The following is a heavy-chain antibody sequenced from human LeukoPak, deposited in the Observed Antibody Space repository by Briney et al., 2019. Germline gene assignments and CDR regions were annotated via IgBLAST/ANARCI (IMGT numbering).Heavy chain of an antibody. V-gene: IGHV4-4*07. CDR1: GGSISSYY. J-gene: IGHJ4*02. D-gene: IGHD3-22*01. Sequence: PSETLSLTCTVSGGSISSYYWSWIRQPAGKGLEWIGRIYTSGSTNYNPSPKSRVTMSVDTSKNQFSLKLSSVTAADTAVYYCARTISFEVPGAQWLLKYFDYWGQGTLVTVSS. CDR3: ARTISFEVPGAQWLLKYFDY. CDR2: IYTSGST.